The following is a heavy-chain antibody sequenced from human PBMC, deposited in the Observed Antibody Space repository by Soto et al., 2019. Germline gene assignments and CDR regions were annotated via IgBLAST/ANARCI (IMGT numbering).Heavy chain of an antibody. CDR1: GFTFSSYW. D-gene: IGHD5-18*01. V-gene: IGHV3-74*01. CDR3: AREGFGYSYGY. J-gene: IGHJ4*02. CDR2: MNSDGNSI. Sequence: LRVSCAASGFTFSSYWMHWVRQTPGKGLMWVSRMNSDGNSINYADSVKGRLTISRDNAKNTLYLQMNSLRAEDTAVYYCAREGFGYSYGYWGQGTLVTVSS.